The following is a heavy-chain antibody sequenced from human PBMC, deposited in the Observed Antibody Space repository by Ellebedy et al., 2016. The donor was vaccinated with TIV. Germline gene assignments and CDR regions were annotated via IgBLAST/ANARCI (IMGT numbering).Heavy chain of an antibody. CDR3: TRGPSGGYFDY. D-gene: IGHD3-10*01. CDR1: GYIFTDYY. Sequence: AASVKVSCKVSGYIFTDYYIHWFRQAPGQEFEWMGWINPNNGGTNYAQKFQDRVTMTRETTISTVYMDLSRLTSDDTAVYYCTRGPSGGYFDYWGQGTLVPVSS. CDR2: INPNNGGT. V-gene: IGHV1-2*02. J-gene: IGHJ4*02.